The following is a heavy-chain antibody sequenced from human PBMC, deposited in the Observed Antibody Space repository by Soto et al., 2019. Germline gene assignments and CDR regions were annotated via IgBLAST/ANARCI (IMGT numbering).Heavy chain of an antibody. Sequence: NPGGSLRLSCAASGFTFSDYYMSWIRQAPGKGLEWVSYISSSSSYTNYADSVKGRFTISRDNAKNSLYLQMNSLRAEDTAVYYCARDTDIVVVPAAIPKYGMDVWGQGTTVTVSS. D-gene: IGHD2-2*02. V-gene: IGHV3-11*06. CDR1: GFTFSDYY. CDR2: ISSSSSYT. CDR3: ARDTDIVVVPAAIPKYGMDV. J-gene: IGHJ6*02.